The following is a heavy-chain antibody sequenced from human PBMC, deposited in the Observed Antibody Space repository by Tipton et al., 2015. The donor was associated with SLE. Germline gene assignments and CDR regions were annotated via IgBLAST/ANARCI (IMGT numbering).Heavy chain of an antibody. V-gene: IGHV4-4*07. CDR3: ARAPREHILVPTL. D-gene: IGHD2-21*01. Sequence: TLSLTCTVSGGHISTFSWNWIRQSAGKGLEWLGRIYSSGSTIYNPSLNNRLTMSVDTSKNQFSLKLNSVTAADTAIYYCARAPREHILVPTLWDQGTMVTVFS. CDR1: GGHISTFS. CDR2: IYSSGST. J-gene: IGHJ3*01.